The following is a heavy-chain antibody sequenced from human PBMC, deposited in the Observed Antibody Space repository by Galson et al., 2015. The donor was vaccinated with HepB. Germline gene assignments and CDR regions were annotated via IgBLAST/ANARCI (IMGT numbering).Heavy chain of an antibody. CDR2: ISWNSGSI. V-gene: IGHV3-9*01. Sequence: SLRLSCAASGFTFDDYAMHWVRQPPGKGLEWVSGISWNSGSIKYTDSVKGRFTISRDNAKNSLYLQMNSLRAEDTALYYCAKDIGDALGGSCYYHWGQGTLVTVSS. CDR3: AKDIGDALGGSCYYH. CDR1: GFTFDDYA. J-gene: IGHJ5*02. D-gene: IGHD2-15*01.